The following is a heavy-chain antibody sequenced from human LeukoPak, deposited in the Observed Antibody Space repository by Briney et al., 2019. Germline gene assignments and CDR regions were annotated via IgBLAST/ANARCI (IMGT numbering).Heavy chain of an antibody. Sequence: GATVEVSCKASGGTFTTYSISWVRQAPGQGLEWPGGIILIFGITTYAQKFQGRIMMTADRSTSTAHMELSSLRSEDTAVYYCARVNCSISCYSPGAFDIWGQGTMVTVTS. D-gene: IGHD2-2*01. V-gene: IGHV1-69*17. CDR2: IILIFGIT. CDR1: GGTFTTYS. J-gene: IGHJ3*02. CDR3: ARVNCSISCYSPGAFDI.